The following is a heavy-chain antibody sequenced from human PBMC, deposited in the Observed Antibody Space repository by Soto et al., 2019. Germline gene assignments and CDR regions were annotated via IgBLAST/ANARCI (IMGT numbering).Heavy chain of an antibody. Sequence: KHPPASVKVSCKASGYTFTSYDINWVRQASGQGLEWMGWMNPNSGNTGYAQKFQGRVTMTRNTSISTAYMELSSLRSEDTAVYYCARGVRWAAAELIYIDVWGKVTRASVSS. CDR1: GYTFTSYD. V-gene: IGHV1-8*01. CDR2: MNPNSGNT. CDR3: ARGVRWAAAELIYIDV. J-gene: IGHJ6*03. D-gene: IGHD6-13*01.